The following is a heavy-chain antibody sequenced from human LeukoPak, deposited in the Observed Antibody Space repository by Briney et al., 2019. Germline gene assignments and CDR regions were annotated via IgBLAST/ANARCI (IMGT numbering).Heavy chain of an antibody. J-gene: IGHJ4*02. CDR3: AIHTGAVAYRY. CDR1: GYTFTSYG. Sequence: GASVKVSCKASGYTFTSYGISWVRQAPGQGLEWMGWISAYNGNTKYARKLQGRVTMTTDTSTSTAYMELRSLRSDDTTVYYCAIHTGAVAYRYWGQGTLVTVSS. D-gene: IGHD6-19*01. CDR2: ISAYNGNT. V-gene: IGHV1-18*01.